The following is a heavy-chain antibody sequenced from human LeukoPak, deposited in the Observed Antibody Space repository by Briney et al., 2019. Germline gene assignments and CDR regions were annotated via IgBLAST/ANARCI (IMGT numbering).Heavy chain of an antibody. V-gene: IGHV4-39*02. J-gene: IGHJ4*02. D-gene: IGHD3-22*01. Sequence: SETLSLTCTVSGGSIRSSSHYWAWIRQPRGKGLEWIGSICYSGSTYYNPSLENRVTISIDTSKNHFSLKLSSLSAADTSVYYCAKRDDSGGNLVDLWGQGTLVTVS. CDR1: GGSIRSSSHY. CDR3: AKRDDSGGNLVDL. CDR2: ICYSGST.